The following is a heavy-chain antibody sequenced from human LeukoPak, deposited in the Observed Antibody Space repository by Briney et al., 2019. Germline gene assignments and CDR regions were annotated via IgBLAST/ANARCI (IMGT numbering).Heavy chain of an antibody. CDR1: GYTFTGYY. J-gene: IGHJ4*02. CDR3: ATQRGSYLWGTDFDY. Sequence: ASVKVSCKASGYTFTGYYMHWVRQAPGQGVEGMGWINPNSGDTKYAQKFQGRGTMTRHTSLSTAYMELSTLRSDATAVYYCATQRGSYLWGTDFDYWGQGTLVTVSS. V-gene: IGHV1-2*02. D-gene: IGHD3-16*01. CDR2: INPNSGDT.